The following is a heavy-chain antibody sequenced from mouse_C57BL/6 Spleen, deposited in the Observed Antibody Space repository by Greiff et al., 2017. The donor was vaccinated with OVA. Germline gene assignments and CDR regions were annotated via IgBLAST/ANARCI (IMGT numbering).Heavy chain of an antibody. CDR3: TRDEDYGSSSHAMDY. J-gene: IGHJ4*01. CDR2: ISSGGDYI. Sequence: EVQRVESGEGLVKPGGSLKLSCAASGFTFSSYAMSWVRQTPEKRLEWVAYISSGGDYIYYADTVKGRFTISRDNARNTLYLQMSSLKSEDTAMYYCTRDEDYGSSSHAMDYWGQGTSVTVSS. D-gene: IGHD1-1*01. V-gene: IGHV5-9-1*02. CDR1: GFTFSSYA.